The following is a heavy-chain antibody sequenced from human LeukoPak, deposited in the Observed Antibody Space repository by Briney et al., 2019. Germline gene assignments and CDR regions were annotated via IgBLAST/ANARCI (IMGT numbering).Heavy chain of an antibody. D-gene: IGHD6-6*01. Sequence: SETLSLTCTVSGGSISSGGYYWSWIRQPPGKGLEWIGYIYHSGSTYYNPSLKSRVTTSVDRSKNQFSLKLSSVTAADTAVYYCAEGSSSSLAKWGQGTLVTVSS. J-gene: IGHJ4*02. CDR3: AEGSSSSLAK. V-gene: IGHV4-30-2*01. CDR2: IYHSGST. CDR1: GGSISSGGYY.